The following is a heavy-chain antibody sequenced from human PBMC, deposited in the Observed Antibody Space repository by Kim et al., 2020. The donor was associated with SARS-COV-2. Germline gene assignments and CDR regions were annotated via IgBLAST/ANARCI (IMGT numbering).Heavy chain of an antibody. V-gene: IGHV4-38-2*02. CDR2: IYHSGST. D-gene: IGHD3-22*01. J-gene: IGHJ4*02. CDR1: GYSISSGYY. CDR3: ASEQWTDMIGVVTKTGNFDD. Sequence: SETLSLTCTVSGYSISSGYYWGWIRQPPGKGLEWIGSIYHSGSTYYNPSLKSRVTISVDTSKNQFSLKLSSVTAADTAVYYCASEQWTDMIGVVTKTGNFDDWDQGALVTVAS.